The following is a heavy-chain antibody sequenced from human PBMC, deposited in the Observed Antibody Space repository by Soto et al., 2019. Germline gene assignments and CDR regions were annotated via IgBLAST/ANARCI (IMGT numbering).Heavy chain of an antibody. CDR1: GGSISSYY. CDR3: ARHPTVTEYYFDY. V-gene: IGHV4-59*08. J-gene: IGHJ4*02. CDR2: IYYSGST. Sequence: PSETLSLTCTVSGGSISSYYWSWIRQPPGKGLEWIGYIYYSGSTNYNPSLKSRVTISVDTSKNQFSLKLNSMTAADTAMYYCARHPTVTEYYFDYWGQGTLVTVSS. D-gene: IGHD4-17*01.